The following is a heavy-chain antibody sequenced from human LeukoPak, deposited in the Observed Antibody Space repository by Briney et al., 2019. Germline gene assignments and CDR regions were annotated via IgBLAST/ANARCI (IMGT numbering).Heavy chain of an antibody. V-gene: IGHV1-46*01. D-gene: IGHD3-16*01. Sequence: VASVKVSCKASGYSFTSYYIHWVRQAPGQGLEWMGMINPNYGGTAYAQMFKGGVTLTRDTSTSTVYMELSSLKSEDTAVYFCARDQGRTADYVWGTYFDYWGRGALVTVSS. CDR1: GYSFTSYY. CDR3: ARDQGRTADYVWGTYFDY. CDR2: INPNYGGT. J-gene: IGHJ4*02.